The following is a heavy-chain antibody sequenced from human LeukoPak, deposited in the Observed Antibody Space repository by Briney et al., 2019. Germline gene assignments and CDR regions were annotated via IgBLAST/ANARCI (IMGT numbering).Heavy chain of an antibody. V-gene: IGHV1-69*13. D-gene: IGHD4-17*01. CDR3: ARGGVYGDFRFDY. J-gene: IGHJ4*02. Sequence: SVKVSCKASGGTFSSYAISWVRQAPGQGLEWMGGITPIFGTANYAQKFQGRVTITADESTSTAYMELSSLRSEDTAVYYCARGGVYGDFRFDYRGQGTLVTVSS. CDR2: ITPIFGTA. CDR1: GGTFSSYA.